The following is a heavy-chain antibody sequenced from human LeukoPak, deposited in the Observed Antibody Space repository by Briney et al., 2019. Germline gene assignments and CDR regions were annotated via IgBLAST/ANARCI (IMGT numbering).Heavy chain of an antibody. CDR2: ISSSSSYI. CDR1: GFTFSSYS. V-gene: IGHV3-21*01. D-gene: IGHD4-17*01. CDR3: ARDRYGDYGMDV. Sequence: GGSLTLSCAASGFTFSSYSMNWVRQAPGKGLEWVSSISSSSSYIYYADSAKGRFTISRDNAKNSLYLQMNSLRAEDTAVYYCARDRYGDYGMDVWGQGTTVTVSS. J-gene: IGHJ6*02.